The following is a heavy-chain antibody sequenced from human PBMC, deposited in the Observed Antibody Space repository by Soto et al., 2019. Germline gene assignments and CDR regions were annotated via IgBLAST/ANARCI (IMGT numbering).Heavy chain of an antibody. CDR1: GYTFTGYY. CDR2: INPNSGGP. Sequence: GASVKVSCKASGYTFTGYYMHWVRQAPGQGLEWMGWINPNSGGPNYAQKFQGWVTMTRDTSISTAYMELSRLRSDDTAVYYCARGPGYYDADYYYGMDVWGQGTTVTVSS. CDR3: ARGPGYYDADYYYGMDV. D-gene: IGHD3-22*01. V-gene: IGHV1-2*04. J-gene: IGHJ6*02.